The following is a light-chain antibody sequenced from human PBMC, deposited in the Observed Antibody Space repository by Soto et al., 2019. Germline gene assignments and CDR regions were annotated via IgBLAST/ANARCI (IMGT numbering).Light chain of an antibody. V-gene: IGKV1-39*01. CDR3: QQSYSTWT. Sequence: DLQMTQSPSSLSASIGDRVTITCRASQSISSYLNWYQQKPGIAPKLLIYAASSLQSGVPSRFSGSGSGTDFTLTISSLQPEDFATYYCQQSYSTWTFGQGTKVEIK. CDR2: AAS. J-gene: IGKJ1*01. CDR1: QSISSY.